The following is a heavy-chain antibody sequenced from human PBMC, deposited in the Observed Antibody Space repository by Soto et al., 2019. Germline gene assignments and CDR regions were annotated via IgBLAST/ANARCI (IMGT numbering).Heavy chain of an antibody. CDR1: GGSISSYY. Sequence: SETLSLTCTVSGGSISSYYWSWIRQPPGKGLEWIGYIYYSGSTNYNPSLKSRVTISVDTSKNQFSLKLSSVTAADTAVYYCARDGAENYFDYWGQGTLVTVSS. CDR3: ARDGAENYFDY. J-gene: IGHJ4*02. D-gene: IGHD1-26*01. CDR2: IYYSGST. V-gene: IGHV4-59*01.